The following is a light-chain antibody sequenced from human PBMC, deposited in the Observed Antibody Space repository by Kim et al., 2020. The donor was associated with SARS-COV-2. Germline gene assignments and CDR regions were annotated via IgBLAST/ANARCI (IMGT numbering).Light chain of an antibody. CDR3: QQHNNWPLT. CDR2: GAS. CDR1: QSVNNK. J-gene: IGKJ4*01. V-gene: IGKV3-15*01. Sequence: VAPSANATRCGGDSQSVNNKLAWYQKKPGPAPMLLIDGASTRATGIPARCSGSGSGTEFTLTISSLQSEDFAVYYCQQHNNWPLTFGGGTKVDIK.